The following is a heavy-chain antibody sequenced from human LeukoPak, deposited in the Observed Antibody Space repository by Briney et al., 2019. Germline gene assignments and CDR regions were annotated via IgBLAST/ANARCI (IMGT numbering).Heavy chain of an antibody. CDR2: IWYDGSNK. D-gene: IGHD1-26*01. CDR1: GFTFSSYG. V-gene: IGHV3-33*01. J-gene: IGHJ3*02. Sequence: PGRSLPLSCAASGFTFSSYGMHWVRQAPGKGLEWVAVIWYDGSNKYYADSVKGRFTISRDNSKNTLYLQMNSLRAEGTAVYYCARDGWELLAAFDIWGQGTMATVSS. CDR3: ARDGWELLAAFDI.